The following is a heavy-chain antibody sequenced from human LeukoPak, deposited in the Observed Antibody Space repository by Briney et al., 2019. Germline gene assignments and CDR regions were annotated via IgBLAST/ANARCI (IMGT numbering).Heavy chain of an antibody. Sequence: PGGSLRLSCAASGFTFSSYSMNWVRQAPGKGLEWVSYISSSSTIYYADSVKGRFTISRDNAKNSLYLQMNSLRDEDTAVYYCAREGQQLLDYWGQGTLVTVSS. CDR2: ISSSSTI. J-gene: IGHJ4*02. V-gene: IGHV3-48*02. D-gene: IGHD6-13*01. CDR3: AREGQQLLDY. CDR1: GFTFSSYS.